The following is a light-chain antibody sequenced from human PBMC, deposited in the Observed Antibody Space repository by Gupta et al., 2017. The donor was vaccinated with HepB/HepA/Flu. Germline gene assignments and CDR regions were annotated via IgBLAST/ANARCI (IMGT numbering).Light chain of an antibody. Sequence: EIVLTQSPATLSLSPGERATLSCRASQSVSSSYLAWYQQKPGQAPRLLIYGASSRATGIPDRFSGSGSGTDFTLTISRLEPEEFAVYYCQQYGSSPDTFGPGTKVDIK. J-gene: IGKJ3*01. CDR2: GAS. V-gene: IGKV3-20*01. CDR3: QQYGSSPDT. CDR1: QSVSSSY.